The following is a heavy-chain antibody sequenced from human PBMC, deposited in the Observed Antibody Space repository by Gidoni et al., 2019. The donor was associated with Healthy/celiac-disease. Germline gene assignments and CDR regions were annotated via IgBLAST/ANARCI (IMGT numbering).Heavy chain of an antibody. CDR1: GCPFIPYT. J-gene: IGHJ3*02. CDR3: ARGGYSSGWCLGGVDFDI. CDR2: IISILGTA. D-gene: IGHD6-19*01. V-gene: IGHV1-69*01. Sequence: YPVLSWDKVKKPGSAVEVTFKVSGCPFIPYTIRWVRQAPGQGLEWMGGIISILGTANYAQKCKGRVTMTADEATSTADWELSRMRAEETAVYCCARGGYSSGWCLGGVDFDIWGQGTMVTVSS.